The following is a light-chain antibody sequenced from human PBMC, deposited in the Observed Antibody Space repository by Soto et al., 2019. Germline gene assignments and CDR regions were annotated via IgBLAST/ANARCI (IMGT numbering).Light chain of an antibody. CDR3: GTWDSSLSAWV. Sequence: QSVLTQPPSASAAPGQRVTVSCSGSSSNIGKNSVSWYQQLPGTAPKLLICDNNKRLSGIPDRFSGAKSGTSATLGITGLQTGDEADYYCGTWDSSLSAWVFGGGTKLTVL. CDR2: DNN. CDR1: SSNIGKNS. J-gene: IGLJ3*02. V-gene: IGLV1-51*01.